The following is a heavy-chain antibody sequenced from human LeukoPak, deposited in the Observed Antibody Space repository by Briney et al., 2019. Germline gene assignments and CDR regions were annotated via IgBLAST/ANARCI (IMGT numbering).Heavy chain of an antibody. CDR1: GGIFNSKA. V-gene: IGHV1-69*13. Sequence: ASVKVSCKASGGIFNSKALSWVRQAPGQGLEWMGGIIPMFRTANYGQKFQGRVTITADDSTSTGYMELSSLRSEDTAVFYCAYLSASNTGAFDVWGQGTVVTVSS. CDR3: AYLSASNTGAFDV. D-gene: IGHD2-8*02. J-gene: IGHJ3*01. CDR2: IIPMFRTA.